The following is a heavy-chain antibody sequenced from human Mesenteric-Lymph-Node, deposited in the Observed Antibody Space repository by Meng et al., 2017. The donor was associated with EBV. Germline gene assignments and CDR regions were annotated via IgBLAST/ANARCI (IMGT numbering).Heavy chain of an antibody. CDR2: INPSSGGT. Sequence: QGQVVKSGAEVKKPGASVQVSCKASGYTFTTYYIHWLRQAPGQGPEWMGFINPSSGGTTYAQKFQGRVTMTRDTSTSTVYMDLSSLGSDDTAVYFCARVVYREFDPWGQGTLVTVSS. CDR3: ARVVYREFDP. J-gene: IGHJ5*02. D-gene: IGHD4-11*01. CDR1: GYTFTTYY. V-gene: IGHV1-46*01.